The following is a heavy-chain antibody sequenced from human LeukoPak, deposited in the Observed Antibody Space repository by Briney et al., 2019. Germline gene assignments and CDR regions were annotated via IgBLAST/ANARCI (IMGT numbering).Heavy chain of an antibody. CDR1: GFTFSSHS. J-gene: IGHJ3*02. Sequence: GGSLRLSCAASGFTFSSHSMHWVRQAPGKGLEWVSSLRGNGGSTEYVDSVRGRFVISRDNSRNTLYLQMNSLRAEDTAVYYCAKSVTAAGTYAFDIWGQGTVVTVSS. CDR3: AKSVTAAGTYAFDI. V-gene: IGHV3-23*01. D-gene: IGHD6-13*01. CDR2: LRGNGGST.